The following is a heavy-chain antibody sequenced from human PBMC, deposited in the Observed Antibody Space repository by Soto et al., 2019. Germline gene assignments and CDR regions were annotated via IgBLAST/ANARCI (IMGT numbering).Heavy chain of an antibody. CDR2: ISYAGTEK. V-gene: IGHV3-30-3*01. J-gene: IGHJ4*02. CDR3: ARTYTLSRVWYDLDY. D-gene: IGHD6-19*01. CDR1: GFTFTSYA. Sequence: QVQLVESGGGVVQPGRSLRLSCAASGFTFTSYAMHWVRQAPGKGLEWVAVISYAGTEKYYADSVKGRFTISRDNSQNTLYLQMSSLTPADTAVYFCARTYTLSRVWYDLDYWGQGALVTVSS.